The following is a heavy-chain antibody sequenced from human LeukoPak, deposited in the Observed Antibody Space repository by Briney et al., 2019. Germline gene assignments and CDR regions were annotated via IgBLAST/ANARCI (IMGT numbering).Heavy chain of an antibody. V-gene: IGHV1-69*06. CDR3: ARGRPTTSIAAAGVNWFDP. CDR1: GGTFSSYA. D-gene: IGHD6-13*01. CDR2: IIPIFGTA. J-gene: IGHJ5*02. Sequence: ASVKVSCKASGGTFSSYAISWVRQAPGQGLEWMGGIIPIFGTANYAQKFQGRVTITADKSTGTAYMELSSLRSEDTAVYYCARGRPTTSIAAAGVNWFDPWGQGTLVTVSS.